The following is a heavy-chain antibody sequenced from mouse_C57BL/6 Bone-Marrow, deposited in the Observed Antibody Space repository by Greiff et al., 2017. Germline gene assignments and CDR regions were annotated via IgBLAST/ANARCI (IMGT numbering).Heavy chain of an antibody. Sequence: EVKLVESGGGLVQPGGSMKLSCAASGFTFSDAWMDWVRQSPEKGLEWVALIRNKANNHASYYAESVKGRVTISRDDSNSSVYLQMNSLRPEDTGIYYCTGWERVRFAFGGQGTLVTVSA. D-gene: IGHD3-3*01. CDR2: IRNKANNHAS. CDR3: TGWERVRFAF. J-gene: IGHJ3*01. V-gene: IGHV6-6*01. CDR1: GFTFSDAW.